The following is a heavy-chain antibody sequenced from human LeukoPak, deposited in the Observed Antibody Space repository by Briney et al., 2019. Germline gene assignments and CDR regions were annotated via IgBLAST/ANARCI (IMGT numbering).Heavy chain of an antibody. CDR2: ISGSGGDT. CDR3: AKYDSFDHYYDSSGRFDC. Sequence: HPGGSLRLSCAASGFTFSSYAMSWVRQAPGKGLEWVSAISGSGGDTYHADSVKGRFAISGDNSKNTLFLQMNSLRAEDTAVYYCAKYDSFDHYYDSSGRFDCWGQGTLVTVSS. D-gene: IGHD3-22*01. CDR1: GFTFSSYA. V-gene: IGHV3-23*01. J-gene: IGHJ4*02.